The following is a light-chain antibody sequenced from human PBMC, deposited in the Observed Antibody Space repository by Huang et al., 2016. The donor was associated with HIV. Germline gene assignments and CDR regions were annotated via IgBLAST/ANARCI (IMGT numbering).Light chain of an antibody. Sequence: AIRMTQSPSSLSSSTGDRVTITCRASQGISSYLACYQQKPGKATKLLISSASTLQGGVPARFSGSGFGTEFTLTISRLQSEDLGTYYCQQYYMYPHAFGQGTKLEI. CDR2: SAS. J-gene: IGKJ2*01. CDR3: QQYYMYPHA. CDR1: QGISSY. V-gene: IGKV1-8*01.